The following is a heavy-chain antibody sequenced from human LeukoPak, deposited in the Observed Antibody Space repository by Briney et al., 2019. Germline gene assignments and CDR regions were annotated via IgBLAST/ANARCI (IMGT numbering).Heavy chain of an antibody. D-gene: IGHD1-26*01. CDR2: INHSGST. Sequence: SETLSLTCAVYGGSFSGYYWSWIRQPPGKGLEWIGEINHSGSTNYNPSLKSRVTISVDTSKNQFSLKLSSVTAADTAVYYCASLGATTDFDYWGQGTLVTVSS. V-gene: IGHV4-34*01. J-gene: IGHJ4*02. CDR3: ASLGATTDFDY. CDR1: GGSFSGYY.